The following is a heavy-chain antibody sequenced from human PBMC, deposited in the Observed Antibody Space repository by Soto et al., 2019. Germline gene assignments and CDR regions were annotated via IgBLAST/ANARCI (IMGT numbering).Heavy chain of an antibody. CDR3: ASPAGIAVAGTDYYYYGMDV. CDR2: ISAYNGNT. CDR1: GYTFTSYG. J-gene: IGHJ6*02. Sequence: GASVKVSCKASGYTFTSYGISWVRQAPGQGLEWMGWISAYNGNTNYAQKLQGRVTMTADTSTSTAYMELRSLRSDDTAVYYCASPAGIAVAGTDYYYYGMDVWGQGTTVTVSS. D-gene: IGHD6-19*01. V-gene: IGHV1-18*04.